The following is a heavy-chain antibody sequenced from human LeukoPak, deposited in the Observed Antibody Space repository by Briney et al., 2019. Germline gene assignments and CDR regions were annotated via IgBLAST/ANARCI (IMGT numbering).Heavy chain of an antibody. Sequence: SETLSLTCAVYGGSFSGYYWSWIRQPPGKGLEWIGEINHSGSTNYNPSLKSRVTISVDTSKNQFSLKLSSVTVADTAVYYCARGLGSGSYLSWFDPWGQGTLVTVSS. D-gene: IGHD3-10*01. CDR2: INHSGST. V-gene: IGHV4-34*01. CDR1: GGSFSGYY. J-gene: IGHJ5*02. CDR3: ARGLGSGSYLSWFDP.